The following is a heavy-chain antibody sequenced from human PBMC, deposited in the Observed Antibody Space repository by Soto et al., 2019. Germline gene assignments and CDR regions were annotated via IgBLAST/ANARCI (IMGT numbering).Heavy chain of an antibody. CDR3: AKGSGYDFDY. CDR2: ISNDGSDK. Sequence: QVQLVESGGGVVQPGRSLRLSCEASGFTFSSYGMHWVRQAPGKGLEWVACISNDGSDKSYSDSVRSRLTNTRDNSKNTLYLEMNSLRAEDTAVYYCAKGSGYDFDYWGQGTLVIVSS. CDR1: GFTFSSYG. D-gene: IGHD5-12*01. J-gene: IGHJ4*02. V-gene: IGHV3-30*18.